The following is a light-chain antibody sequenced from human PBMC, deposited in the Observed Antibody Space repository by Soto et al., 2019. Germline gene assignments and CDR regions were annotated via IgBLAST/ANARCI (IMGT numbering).Light chain of an antibody. Sequence: EIVLTQSPAPLSLSPGERATLSCRASQSVSTYLAWYQQKPGQAPSLLIYDASNRATGIPARFSGSGSGTDFTLTISSLEPEDFAVYYCQQRSNWPLTCGGGTKVEIK. J-gene: IGKJ4*01. CDR2: DAS. V-gene: IGKV3-11*01. CDR3: QQRSNWPLT. CDR1: QSVSTY.